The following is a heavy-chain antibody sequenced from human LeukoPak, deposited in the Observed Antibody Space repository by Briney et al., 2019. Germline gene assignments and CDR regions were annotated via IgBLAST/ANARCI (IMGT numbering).Heavy chain of an antibody. V-gene: IGHV3-9*01. D-gene: IGHD3-22*01. CDR1: GFTFDDYA. CDR2: ISWNSGSI. Sequence: PGGSLRLSCAASGFTFDDYAMHWVRQAPGKGLEWVSGISWNSGSIGYADSVKGRFTISRDNAKNSLYLQMNSLRAEDTALYYCAKGRPDYYDSSGYYYFDYWGQGTLVTVSS. J-gene: IGHJ4*02. CDR3: AKGRPDYYDSSGYYYFDY.